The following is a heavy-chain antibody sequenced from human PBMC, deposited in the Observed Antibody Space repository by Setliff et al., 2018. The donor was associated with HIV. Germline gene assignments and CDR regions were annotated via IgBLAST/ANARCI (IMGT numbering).Heavy chain of an antibody. Sequence: ASVKVSCKVSGYTLTEVSMHWVRQAPKKGLEWMGYFDPQDGETVHAQKFQGRVTLTEDTSTDTAYMELSGLRPEDTAVYYCARVLLRTNPLYGVASNWFDPWGQGTLVT. CDR1: GYTLTEVS. V-gene: IGHV1-24*01. CDR3: ARVLLRTNPLYGVASNWFDP. CDR2: FDPQDGET. J-gene: IGHJ5*02. D-gene: IGHD2-8*01.